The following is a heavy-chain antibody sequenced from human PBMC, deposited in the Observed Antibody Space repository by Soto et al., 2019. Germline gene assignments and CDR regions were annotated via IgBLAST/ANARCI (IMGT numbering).Heavy chain of an antibody. V-gene: IGHV3-23*01. D-gene: IGHD6-13*01. Sequence: GGALRLSCASSVFTFISYAMSWVRQAPGKGLEWVSGIGGTGARTHYADSVKARFTISRDNSKNTLYLQMNSLRAEDTAVYYCTSTYSSNWYAGNWGQGTLVTVSS. CDR2: IGGTGART. CDR1: VFTFISYA. J-gene: IGHJ4*02. CDR3: TSTYSSNWYAGN.